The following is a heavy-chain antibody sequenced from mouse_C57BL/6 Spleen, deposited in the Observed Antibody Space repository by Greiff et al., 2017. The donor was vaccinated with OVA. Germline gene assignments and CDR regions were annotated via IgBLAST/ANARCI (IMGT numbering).Heavy chain of an antibody. CDR2: IDPSDSYT. CDR1: GYTFTSYW. V-gene: IGHV1-50*01. J-gene: IGHJ2*01. Sequence: QVQLQQPGAELVKPGASVKLSCKASGYTFTSYWMQWVKQRPGQGLEWIGEIDPSDSYTNYNQKFKGKATLTVDTSSSTAYMQLSSLTSEDSAVYYCARLRLCFDYWGQGTTLTVSS. CDR3: ARLRLCFDY.